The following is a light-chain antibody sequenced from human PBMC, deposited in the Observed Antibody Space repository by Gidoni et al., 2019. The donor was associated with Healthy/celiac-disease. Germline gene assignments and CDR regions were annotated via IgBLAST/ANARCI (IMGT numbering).Light chain of an antibody. J-gene: IGKJ1*01. V-gene: IGKV3-20*01. CDR3: QQYGSSPPET. Sequence: EIVLTQSPGTLSLSPGERATLSCRASQSVSSSYLAWYQQKHGQAPRLLIYGASSRATGIPDKFSGSESETDFTLTVSRLEPEDFAVYYCQQYGSSPPETFGQGTKVEIK. CDR1: QSVSSSY. CDR2: GAS.